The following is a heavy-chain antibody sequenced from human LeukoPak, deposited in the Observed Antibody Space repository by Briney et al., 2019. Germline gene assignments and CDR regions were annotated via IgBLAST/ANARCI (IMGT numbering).Heavy chain of an antibody. CDR2: IKQDGSGE. J-gene: IGHJ6*03. D-gene: IGHD4-11*01. Sequence: PGGSLRLSCAASGFTFSNYWMSWVRLAPGKGLEWVANIKQDGSGEYYVDSLKGRFTISRDNAKNSLYLQMNSLRAEDTAVYYCARDQTTVTTVDYYYYYMDVWGKGTTVTVSS. V-gene: IGHV3-7*01. CDR1: GFTFSNYW. CDR3: ARDQTTVTTVDYYYYYMDV.